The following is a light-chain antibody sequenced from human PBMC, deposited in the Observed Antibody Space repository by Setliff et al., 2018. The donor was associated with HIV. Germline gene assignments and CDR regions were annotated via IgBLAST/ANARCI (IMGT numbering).Light chain of an antibody. Sequence: QSALAQPPSASGSPGQSVTISCTGTSSDVGDYNYVSWFQQHPGKAPKLIIYEVTERPSGVPDRFSGSKSGNTASLTVSGLQAGDEADYYCTSFRRSRTLVFGTGTKVTVL. CDR1: SSDVGDYNY. J-gene: IGLJ1*01. CDR2: EVT. V-gene: IGLV2-8*01. CDR3: TSFRRSRTLV.